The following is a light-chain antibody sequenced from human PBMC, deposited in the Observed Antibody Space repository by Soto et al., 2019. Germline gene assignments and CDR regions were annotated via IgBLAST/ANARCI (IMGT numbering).Light chain of an antibody. J-gene: IGLJ1*01. CDR3: SSYTSSSTLYV. CDR2: DVT. CDR1: SSDIGDYNY. Sequence: QSALTQPASVSGSPGQSITISCTGTSSDIGDYNYVSWYQQHPGKAPKLLIYDVTSRPSGVSNRFSGSKSGNTASLTISGLQAEDEADYYCSSYTSSSTLYVFGTGTKVTVL. V-gene: IGLV2-14*01.